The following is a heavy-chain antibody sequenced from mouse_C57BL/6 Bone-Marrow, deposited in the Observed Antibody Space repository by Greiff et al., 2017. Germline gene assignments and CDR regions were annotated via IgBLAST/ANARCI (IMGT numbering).Heavy chain of an antibody. D-gene: IGHD1-1*01. V-gene: IGHV1-59*01. CDR1: GYTFTSYW. CDR2: IDPSDSYT. J-gene: IGHJ1*03. Sequence: QVQLQQPGAELVRPGTSVKLSCKASGYTFTSYWMHWVKQRPGQGLEWIGVIDPSDSYTNYNQKFKGKATLTVDTSSSTAYMQLISLTSEDAAVYYCAKGSVTTVVQYMDVWGKGTSVTVSS. CDR3: AKGSVTTVVQYMDV.